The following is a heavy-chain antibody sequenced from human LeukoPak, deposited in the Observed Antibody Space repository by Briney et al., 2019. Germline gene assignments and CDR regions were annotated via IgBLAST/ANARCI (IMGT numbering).Heavy chain of an antibody. Sequence: GGSLRLSCAASGFTFSSYAMSWVRQAPGKGLEWVSGISNSGGSAYYADSVKGRFTISRDNSRNTLYLQMNSLRAEDTALYYCAKGLRLGELSSGFDYWGQGTLVTVSS. D-gene: IGHD3-16*02. CDR2: ISNSGGSA. V-gene: IGHV3-23*01. J-gene: IGHJ4*02. CDR1: GFTFSSYA. CDR3: AKGLRLGELSSGFDY.